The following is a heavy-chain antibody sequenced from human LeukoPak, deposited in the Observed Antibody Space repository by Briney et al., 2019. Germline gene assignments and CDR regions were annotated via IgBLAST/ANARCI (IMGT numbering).Heavy chain of an antibody. CDR2: IYTSGST. CDR3: ARRVAAAGTAYYYYFMDV. J-gene: IGHJ6*03. D-gene: IGHD6-13*01. Sequence: SETLSLTCSVSGGSISRYYWSWIRQPPGKGLEWIGYIYTSGSTNYNPSLRSRVTISEDTSKNQVSLNLSSVIAADTAVYYCARRVAAAGTAYYYYFMDVWGKGTTVTVSS. CDR1: GGSISRYY. V-gene: IGHV4-4*09.